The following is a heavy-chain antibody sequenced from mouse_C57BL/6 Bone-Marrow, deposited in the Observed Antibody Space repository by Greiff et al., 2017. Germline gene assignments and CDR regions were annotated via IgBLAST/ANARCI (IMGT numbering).Heavy chain of an antibody. CDR3: ARRRRYYGSSWYFDV. D-gene: IGHD1-1*01. CDR2: IYPRSGNT. V-gene: IGHV1-81*01. J-gene: IGHJ1*03. CDR1: GYTFTSYG. Sequence: QVQLQQSGAELARPGASVKLSCKASGYTFTSYGISWVKQRTGQGLEWIGEIYPRSGNTYYNEKFKGKATLTADKSSSTAYMELRSLTSEDSAVYFCARRRRYYGSSWYFDVWGTGTTVTVSS.